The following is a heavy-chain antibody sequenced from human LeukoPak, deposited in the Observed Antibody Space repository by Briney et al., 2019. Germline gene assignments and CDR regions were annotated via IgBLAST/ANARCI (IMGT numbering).Heavy chain of an antibody. Sequence: GASVKVSCKASGYTFTSYDINWVRQATGQGLEWMGWMNPNSGNTGYAQKFQGRVTMTRNTSISTAYMELSSLRSEDTAVYYCARTYYDFWSGYYADEEVYYYYYYMDVWGKGTTVTVSS. D-gene: IGHD3-3*01. CDR2: MNPNSGNT. V-gene: IGHV1-8*01. CDR3: ARTYYDFWSGYYADEEVYYYYYYMDV. CDR1: GYTFTSYD. J-gene: IGHJ6*03.